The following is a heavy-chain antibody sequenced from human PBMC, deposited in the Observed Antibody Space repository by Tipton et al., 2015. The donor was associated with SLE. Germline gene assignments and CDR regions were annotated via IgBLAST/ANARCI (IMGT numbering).Heavy chain of an antibody. J-gene: IGHJ6*02. V-gene: IGHV3-21*01. Sequence: GSLRLSCAASGFTFSSHTMNWVRQAPGKGLEWVSSISSSSSYIYYADSVKGRFTISRDNAKNSLYLQMNSLRAEDTAVYYCARALGLTSSQGYYYGMDVWGQGTTVTVSS. CDR2: ISSSSSYI. CDR1: GFTFSSHT. D-gene: IGHD4/OR15-4a*01. CDR3: ARALGLTSSQGYYYGMDV.